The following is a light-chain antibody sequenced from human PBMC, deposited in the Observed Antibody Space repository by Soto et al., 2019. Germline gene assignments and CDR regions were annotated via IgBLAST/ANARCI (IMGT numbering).Light chain of an antibody. CDR3: QQYGSSPLYT. CDR2: GTS. V-gene: IGKV3-20*01. Sequence: EGVLTQSPGTLSLSPGERVTLSCRASQSVSSRYLAWYQQKPGQAPRLVIYGTSIRATGIPDRFSGSGSGTDFTRTISRLAPEDFAVYYCQQYGSSPLYTFGRGTKLEIK. J-gene: IGKJ2*01. CDR1: QSVSSRY.